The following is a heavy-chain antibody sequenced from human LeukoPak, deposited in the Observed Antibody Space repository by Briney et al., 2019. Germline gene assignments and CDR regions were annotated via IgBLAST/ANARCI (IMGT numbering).Heavy chain of an antibody. J-gene: IGHJ4*02. Sequence: SGPTLVRPTQTLTLTCTFSGFSLSTDGVDVAWIRQPPGKALEWLALTYWNDDMRYSPSLQSRLTITKDTSKNQVVLTMTNVDPVDTATYFCVHRHLTYFDDWGQGILVTVSS. CDR3: VHRHLTYFDD. V-gene: IGHV2-5*01. CDR1: GFSLSTDGVD. CDR2: TYWNDDM.